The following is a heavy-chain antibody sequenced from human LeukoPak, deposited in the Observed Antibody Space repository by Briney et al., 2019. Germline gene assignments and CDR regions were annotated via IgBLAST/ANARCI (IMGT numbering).Heavy chain of an antibody. CDR2: IYTSGST. D-gene: IGHD3-22*01. J-gene: IGHJ4*02. CDR3: AREYYYDSSGSFDY. Sequence: SETLSLTCTVSGGSISSYYWSWIRQPAGKGLEWIGRIYTSGSTNYNPSLKSRVTISVDTSKNQFSLKLSSVTAADTAVYYCAREYYYDSSGSFDYWGQGTLVTVSS. V-gene: IGHV4-4*07. CDR1: GGSISSYY.